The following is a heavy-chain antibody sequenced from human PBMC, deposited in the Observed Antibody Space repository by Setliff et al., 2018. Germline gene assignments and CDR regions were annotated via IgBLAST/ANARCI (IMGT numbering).Heavy chain of an antibody. CDR2: IYPGNSDT. D-gene: IGHD3-3*01. Sequence: SGESLKISCKGSGYSFTNYWIGWVRQMPGKGLEWMGIIYPGNSDTRYSPSFQGQVTISADKSISTAYLQWSSLKASDTAMYYCARQASFGSDAFDIWGQGTMVTVSS. V-gene: IGHV5-51*01. CDR3: ARQASFGSDAFDI. J-gene: IGHJ3*02. CDR1: GYSFTNYW.